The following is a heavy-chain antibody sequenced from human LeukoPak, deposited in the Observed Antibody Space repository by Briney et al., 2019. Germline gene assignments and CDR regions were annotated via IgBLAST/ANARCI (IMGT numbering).Heavy chain of an antibody. CDR1: GGSISSGDYY. J-gene: IGHJ4*02. CDR2: MSYSGST. V-gene: IGHV4-39*07. Sequence: PSETLSLTCTVSGGSISSGDYYWSWIRQPPGKGLEWIGSMSYSGSTYYNPSLKSRVTISLDTSKNQFSLKLRSVTAADTAVYYCARDLGGDYDSSGYASFDYWGQGTLVTVSS. CDR3: ARDLGGDYDSSGYASFDY. D-gene: IGHD3-22*01.